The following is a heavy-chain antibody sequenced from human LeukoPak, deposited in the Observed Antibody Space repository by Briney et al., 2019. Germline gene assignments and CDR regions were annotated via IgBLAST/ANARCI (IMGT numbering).Heavy chain of an antibody. V-gene: IGHV4-39*02. CDR3: AREAKLKIVVVTAERGHNAFDI. CDR2: IYYSGST. Sequence: SETLSLTCTVSGGSISSSSYYWGWIRQPPGTGLEWIGSIYYSGSTYYNPSLKSRVTISVDTSKSQFSLKLSSVTAADTAVYYCAREAKLKIVVVTAERGHNAFDIWGQGTMVTVSS. CDR1: GGSISSSSYY. J-gene: IGHJ3*02. D-gene: IGHD2-21*02.